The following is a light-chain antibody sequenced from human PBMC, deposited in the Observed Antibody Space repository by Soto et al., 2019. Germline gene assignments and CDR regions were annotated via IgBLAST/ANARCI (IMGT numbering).Light chain of an antibody. CDR3: QQYHNWPIT. J-gene: IGKJ5*01. CDR2: GAS. V-gene: IGKV3-15*01. CDR1: QSVSLN. Sequence: IVMTQSPATLSVSPGERATLSCRASQSVSLNLAWYQQKPGQAPRLLIYGASTRATGIPARFSGRGSETEFTLTISSLQSEDFAVYYCQQYHNWPITFGQGTRLEIK.